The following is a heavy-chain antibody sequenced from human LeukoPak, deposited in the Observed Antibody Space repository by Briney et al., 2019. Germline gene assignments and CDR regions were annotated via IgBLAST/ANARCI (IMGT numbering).Heavy chain of an antibody. J-gene: IGHJ4*02. V-gene: IGHV3-30*18. Sequence: PGRSLRLSCAASGFTFSSDGMHWVRQAPGKGLGWVAVISYDGSNKYYADSVKGRFTISRDNSKNTLYLQMNSLRAEDTAVYYCAKVLRYFDWLPPFDYWGQGTLVTVSS. CDR3: AKVLRYFDWLPPFDY. D-gene: IGHD3-9*01. CDR1: GFTFSSDG. CDR2: ISYDGSNK.